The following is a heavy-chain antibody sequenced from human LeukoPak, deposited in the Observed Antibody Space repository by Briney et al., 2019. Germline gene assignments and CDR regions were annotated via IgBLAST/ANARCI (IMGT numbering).Heavy chain of an antibody. CDR3: ARVLYDTSGYYSSYYFDY. J-gene: IGHJ4*02. V-gene: IGHV4-59*01. D-gene: IGHD3-22*01. Sequence: SETLSLTCTVSGGSISSYYWSWIRQPPGKGLEWIGYIYYSGSTNYNPSLKSRVTISVDTSKNQFSLKLSSVTAADTAVYYCARVLYDTSGYYSSYYFDYWGQGTLVTVSS. CDR2: IYYSGST. CDR1: GGSISSYY.